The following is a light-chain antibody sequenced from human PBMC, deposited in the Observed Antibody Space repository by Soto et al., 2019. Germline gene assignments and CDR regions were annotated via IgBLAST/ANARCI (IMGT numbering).Light chain of an antibody. CDR3: NSYAGTNNPYV. CDR1: SSDIGGYDS. J-gene: IGLJ1*01. CDR2: EVS. Sequence: QYALTQPPSASGSPGQSVTISCTGTSSDIGGYDSVSWYQQHPGKAPKLMIYEVSRRPSGVPDRFSGSKSGNTASLTVSGLQAEDEADYYCNSYAGTNNPYVFGTGTKLTVL. V-gene: IGLV2-8*01.